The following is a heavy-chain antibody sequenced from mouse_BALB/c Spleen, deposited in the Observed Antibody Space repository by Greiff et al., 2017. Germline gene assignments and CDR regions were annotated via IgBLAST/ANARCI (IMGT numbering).Heavy chain of an antibody. V-gene: IGHV1-14*01. CDR2: INPYNDGT. J-gene: IGHJ4*01. CDR3: AREGMITVYAMDY. D-gene: IGHD2-4*01. CDR1: GYTFTSYV. Sequence: VQLQQSGPELVKPGASVKMSCKASGYTFTSYVMHWVKQKPGQGLEWIGYINPYNDGTKYNEKFKGKATLTSDKSSSTAYMELSSLTSEDSAVYYCAREGMITVYAMDYWGQGTSVTVSS.